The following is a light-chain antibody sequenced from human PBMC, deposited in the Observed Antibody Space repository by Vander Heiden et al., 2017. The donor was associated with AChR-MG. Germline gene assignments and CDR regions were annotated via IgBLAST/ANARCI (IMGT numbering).Light chain of an antibody. CDR1: QGISSY. J-gene: IGKJ4*01. Sequence: AIRMTQSPSSFSASTGDRVTITCRASQGISSYLAWYQQKLGKAPKLLIYAASTLQSGVPSRFSGSGSGTDFTLTISCLQSEDFATYYCQQDYSYPTFGGGTKVEIK. CDR2: AAS. V-gene: IGKV1-8*01. CDR3: QQDYSYPT.